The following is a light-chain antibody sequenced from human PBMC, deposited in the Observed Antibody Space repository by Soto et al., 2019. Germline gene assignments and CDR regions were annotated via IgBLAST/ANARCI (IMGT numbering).Light chain of an antibody. CDR1: QSISSY. CDR3: QQRSNWPWT. V-gene: IGKV3-11*01. CDR2: DAS. J-gene: IGKJ1*01. Sequence: EIVLTQSPATLSLSPGERATLSCRASQSISSYSAWYQQKPGQAPRLLIYDASNRANGIPARFSGSGSGTDFTLTISSLEPEDIAVYYCQQRSNWPWTFGQGTKVEIK.